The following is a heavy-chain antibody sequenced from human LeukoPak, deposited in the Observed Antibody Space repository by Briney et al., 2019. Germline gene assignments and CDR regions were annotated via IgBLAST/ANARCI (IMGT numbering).Heavy chain of an antibody. V-gene: IGHV1-69*05. J-gene: IGHJ4*02. CDR1: GGTFSSYA. CDR3: ARDSRGIAAAGTGYYFDY. Sequence: SVKVSCKASGGTFSSYAISWVRQALGQGLEWMGGIIPIFGTANYAQKFQGRVTITTDESTSTAYMELSSLRSEDTAVYYCARDSRGIAAAGTGYYFDYWGQGTLVTVSS. D-gene: IGHD6-13*01. CDR2: IIPIFGTA.